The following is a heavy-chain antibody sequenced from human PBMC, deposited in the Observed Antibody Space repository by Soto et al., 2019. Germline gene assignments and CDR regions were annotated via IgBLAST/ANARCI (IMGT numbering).Heavy chain of an antibody. V-gene: IGHV4-30-2*01. J-gene: IGHJ5*02. CDR2: IYHSGST. CDR3: ARVPDR. CDR1: GGTISSGGYS. D-gene: IGHD2-2*01. Sequence: SETLSLTCAVSGGTISSGGYSWSWIRQPPGKGLEWIGYIYHSGSTYYNPSLKSRVTISVDRSKNQFSLKLSSVTAADTAVYYCARVPDRWGQGTLVTVS.